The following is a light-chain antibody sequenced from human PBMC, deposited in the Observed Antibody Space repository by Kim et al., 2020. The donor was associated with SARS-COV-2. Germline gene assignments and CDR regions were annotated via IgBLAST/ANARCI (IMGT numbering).Light chain of an antibody. V-gene: IGLV2-14*04. J-gene: IGLJ1*01. CDR3: CSYATSSSYV. Sequence: GQSITISCTGTSSDVGAYNYVSWYQLRPGKAPELMIFDVSERPSGISNRFSGSKSGNTASLTISGLQAEDEADYYCCSYATSSSYVFGTGTKVTVL. CDR1: SSDVGAYNY. CDR2: DVS.